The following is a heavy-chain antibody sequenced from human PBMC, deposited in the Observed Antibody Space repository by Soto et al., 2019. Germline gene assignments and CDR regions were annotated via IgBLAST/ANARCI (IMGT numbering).Heavy chain of an antibody. D-gene: IGHD3-10*01. CDR2: LFHNGST. CDR1: GGSISSGGYS. CDR3: ARDIMGSGSYYKTPYNWFDP. V-gene: IGHV4-61*08. Sequence: SETLSLTCAVSGGSISSGGYSWSWIRQPPGKGLEWIGYLFHNGSTNYNPSLKSRVTVSVDTSKNQFSLKLSSVTAGDTAVYYCARDIMGSGSYYKTPYNWFDPWGQGTLVTVSS. J-gene: IGHJ5*02.